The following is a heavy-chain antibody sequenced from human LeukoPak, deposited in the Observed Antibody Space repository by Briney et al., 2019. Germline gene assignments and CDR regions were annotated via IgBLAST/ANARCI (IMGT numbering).Heavy chain of an antibody. CDR2: IIPILGIA. CDR1: GGTFSSYA. J-gene: IGHJ4*02. D-gene: IGHD3-22*01. V-gene: IGHV1-69*04. Sequence: SVKVSCKASGGTFSSYAISWVRQAPGQGLEWMGRIIPILGIANYAQKFQGRVTITADKSTSTAYMELSSLRSEDTAVYYCARDRGYDSSGYSPTGPLFDYWGQGTLVTVSS. CDR3: ARDRGYDSSGYSPTGPLFDY.